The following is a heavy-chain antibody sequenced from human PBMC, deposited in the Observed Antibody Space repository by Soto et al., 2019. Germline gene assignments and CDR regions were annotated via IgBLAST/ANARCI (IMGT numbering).Heavy chain of an antibody. D-gene: IGHD3-22*01. CDR1: GFPLSTSGMC. V-gene: IGHV2-70*01. CDR3: ARIPVSRKSGYYSGYFDY. Sequence: ESGPTLVNPTQTLTLTCTFSGFPLSTSGMCVSWIRQPPGKALEWLALIDWDDDKYYSTSLKTRLTISKDTSKNQVVLTMTNMDPVDTATYYCARIPVSRKSGYYSGYFDYWGQGTLVTVSS. J-gene: IGHJ4*02. CDR2: IDWDDDK.